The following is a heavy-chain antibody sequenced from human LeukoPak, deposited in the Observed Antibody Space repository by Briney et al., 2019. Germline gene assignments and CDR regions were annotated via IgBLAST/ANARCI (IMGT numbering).Heavy chain of an antibody. V-gene: IGHV3-23*01. D-gene: IGHD3-22*01. Sequence: GGSLRLSCAASGFTFSSYAMSWVRQAPGKGLEWVSAISGSGGSTYYADSVKGRFTISRDNSKNMLYLQMNSLRAEDTAVYYCAKYDGSGYSYYFDYWGQGTLVTVSS. CDR2: ISGSGGST. J-gene: IGHJ4*02. CDR1: GFTFSSYA. CDR3: AKYDGSGYSYYFDY.